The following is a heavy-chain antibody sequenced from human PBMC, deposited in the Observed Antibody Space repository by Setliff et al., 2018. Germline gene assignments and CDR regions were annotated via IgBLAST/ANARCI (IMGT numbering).Heavy chain of an antibody. V-gene: IGHV3-20*04. CDR2: INWNGGST. CDR3: ARDFGGWNLYYFDF. J-gene: IGHJ4*02. D-gene: IGHD6-19*01. Sequence: RTGGSLRLSCTASGFSFRSYWMSWVRQAPGTGLEWVSTINWNGGSTSYADSVKGRFTISRDIAENSLYLRMTGLRAEDTAFYYCARDFGGWNLYYFDFRGQGTLVTVSS. CDR1: GFSFRSYW.